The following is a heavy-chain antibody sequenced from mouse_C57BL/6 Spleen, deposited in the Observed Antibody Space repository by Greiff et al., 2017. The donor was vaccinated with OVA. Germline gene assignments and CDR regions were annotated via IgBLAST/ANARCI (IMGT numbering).Heavy chain of an antibody. CDR1: GYSFTSGYY. CDR3: ATEVYYGDYSGNFEC. D-gene: IGHD2-13*01. J-gene: IGHJ1*03. V-gene: IGHV3-6*01. Sequence: EVKLMESGPGLVKPSQSLSLTCPVTGYSFTSGYYWYCIRQLPGNQLEWMGYISYDGSNNYNPDLKNRISITRDTSKNQFFLKLNSVTTENTATYYCATEVYYGDYSGNFECWGKGTTVTVSS. CDR2: ISYDGSN.